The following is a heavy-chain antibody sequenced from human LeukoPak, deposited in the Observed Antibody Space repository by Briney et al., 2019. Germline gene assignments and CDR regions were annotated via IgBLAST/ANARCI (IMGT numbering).Heavy chain of an antibody. Sequence: PSETLSLTCTVSGGSISNYYWSWIRQPPGKGLEWIGYIYYSGSTNYNPSLKSRVTISVDTSKNQFSLKLSSVTAADTAVYYCARHPARYSYGSNFDDWGQGTLVTVSS. CDR3: ARHPARYSYGSNFDD. V-gene: IGHV4-59*08. CDR1: GGSISNYY. CDR2: IYYSGST. J-gene: IGHJ4*02. D-gene: IGHD5-18*01.